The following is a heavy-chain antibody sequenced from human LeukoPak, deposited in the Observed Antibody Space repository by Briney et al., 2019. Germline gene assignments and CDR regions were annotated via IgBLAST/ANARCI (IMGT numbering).Heavy chain of an antibody. Sequence: GGSLRLSCAASGFTFSSYYMTWDRQAPGKGLEWVANINQDGSEKYYVDSVKGRFAISRDNAKNSLYLQMNSLRAEDTADYYCARDLGYCSGGSCYFVFDYWGQGTLVTVSS. V-gene: IGHV3-7*03. D-gene: IGHD2-15*01. CDR2: INQDGSEK. CDR1: GFTFSSYY. CDR3: ARDLGYCSGGSCYFVFDY. J-gene: IGHJ4*02.